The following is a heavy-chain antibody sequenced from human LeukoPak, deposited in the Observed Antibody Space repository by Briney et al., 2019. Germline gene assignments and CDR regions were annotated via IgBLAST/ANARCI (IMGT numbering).Heavy chain of an antibody. V-gene: IGHV1-69*05. J-gene: IGHJ6*03. CDR2: IIPIFGTA. D-gene: IGHD2-2*01. CDR1: GYTFTSYG. Sequence: SVKVSCKASGYTFTSYGISWVRQAPGQGLEWMGRIIPIFGTANYAQKFQGRVTITTDESTSTAYMELSSLRSEDTAVYYCATSAAIWSNYYYYYMDVWGKGTTVTVSS. CDR3: ATSAAIWSNYYYYYMDV.